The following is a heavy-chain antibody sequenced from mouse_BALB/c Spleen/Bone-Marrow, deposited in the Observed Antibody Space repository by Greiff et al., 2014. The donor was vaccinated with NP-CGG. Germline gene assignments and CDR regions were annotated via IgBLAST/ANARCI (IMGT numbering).Heavy chain of an antibody. Sequence: QVQLKQSGAELVRPGASVALSCKASGYKFTDYEMHWVKQTPVLGLEWIGSIDPETGGTAYNQNFKGKATLTADRSSTTAYMELRSLTSEDSAVYYCTREGIYFGYDVPMDYWGQGTSVTVSS. CDR3: TREGIYFGYDVPMDY. D-gene: IGHD2-2*01. V-gene: IGHV1-15*01. J-gene: IGHJ4*01. CDR1: GYKFTDYE. CDR2: IDPETGGT.